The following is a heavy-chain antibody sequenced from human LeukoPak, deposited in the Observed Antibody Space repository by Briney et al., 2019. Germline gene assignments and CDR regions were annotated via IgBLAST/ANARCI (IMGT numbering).Heavy chain of an antibody. CDR1: GGSISSGDYY. D-gene: IGHD1-26*01. J-gene: IGHJ4*02. CDR3: VRSRNSEQYSFDY. V-gene: IGHV4-31*01. Sequence: SQTLSLTCTVAGGSISSGDYYWTWIRQHPGKGLEWFGYIHYNGGTYYNPSLKSQVTISADTSKNQFSLKLTSVTGADTAMYYCVRSRNSEQYSFDYWGQGVLVTVSS. CDR2: IHYNGGT.